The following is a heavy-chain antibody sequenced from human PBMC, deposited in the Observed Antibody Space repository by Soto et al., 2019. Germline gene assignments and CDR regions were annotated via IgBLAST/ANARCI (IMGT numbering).Heavy chain of an antibody. J-gene: IGHJ5*02. Sequence: PGESLKISCKGSGYSFSNYWIAWVRQMPGKGLEYMGIIYPSDSQTRYSPSFQGRVTISADKSISTAYLQWTSLKASDTAIYYCARHGFYGDYSSNYFDPWGQGTLVTVSS. CDR1: GYSFSNYW. CDR2: IYPSDSQT. V-gene: IGHV5-51*01. D-gene: IGHD4-17*01. CDR3: ARHGFYGDYSSNYFDP.